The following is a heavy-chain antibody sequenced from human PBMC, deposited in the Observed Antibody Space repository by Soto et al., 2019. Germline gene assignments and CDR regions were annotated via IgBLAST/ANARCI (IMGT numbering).Heavy chain of an antibody. Sequence: PSETLSLTCTVSGGSISSSSYYWGWILHPPGKGLEWIGRIYYSGSTYYNPSLKSRVTISVDTSKNQFSLKLSSVTAADTAVYYCARRKILGHYYYYYGMDVWGQGTTVTVSS. CDR2: IYYSGST. J-gene: IGHJ6*02. D-gene: IGHD3-3*01. CDR3: ARRKILGHYYYYYGMDV. CDR1: GGSISSSSYY. V-gene: IGHV4-39*01.